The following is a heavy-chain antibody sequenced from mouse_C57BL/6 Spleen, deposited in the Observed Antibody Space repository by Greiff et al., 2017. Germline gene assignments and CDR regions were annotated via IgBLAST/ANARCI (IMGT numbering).Heavy chain of an antibody. CDR3: ARRTTVVATKWYFDV. V-gene: IGHV1-82*01. D-gene: IGHD1-1*01. Sequence: QVQLQQSGPELVKPGASVKISCKASGYAFSSSWMNWVKQRPGKGLEWIGRIYPGDGDTNYNGKFKGKATLHADKSSSTAYMQLSSLTSEDSAVYFCARRTTVVATKWYFDVWGTGTTVTVSS. J-gene: IGHJ1*03. CDR2: IYPGDGDT. CDR1: GYAFSSSW.